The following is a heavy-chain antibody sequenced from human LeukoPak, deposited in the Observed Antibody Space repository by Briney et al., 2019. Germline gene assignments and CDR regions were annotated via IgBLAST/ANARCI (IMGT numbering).Heavy chain of an antibody. Sequence: GRSLRLSCAASGFTFDDYAMHWVRQAPGKGLEWVSGISWSSGSIGYADSVKGRFTISRDNAKNSLYLQMNSLRAEDTALYYCAKGRADYDYVWGSYRPSAFDYWGQGTLVTVSS. CDR1: GFTFDDYA. CDR3: AKGRADYDYVWGSYRPSAFDY. V-gene: IGHV3-9*01. CDR2: ISWSSGSI. D-gene: IGHD3-16*02. J-gene: IGHJ4*02.